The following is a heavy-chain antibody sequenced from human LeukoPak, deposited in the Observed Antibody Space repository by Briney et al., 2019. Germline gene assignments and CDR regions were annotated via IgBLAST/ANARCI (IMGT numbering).Heavy chain of an antibody. J-gene: IGHJ6*02. Sequence: ASVRVSCKASGYTFTSYDINWVRQATGQGLEWMGWMNPNSGNKGYAQKFQGRVTMTRNTSISTAYMELSSLRSEDTAVYYCARGRGYCSGGSCYEGIYYYGMDVWGQGTTVTVSS. D-gene: IGHD2-15*01. CDR1: GYTFTSYD. CDR3: ARGRGYCSGGSCYEGIYYYGMDV. V-gene: IGHV1-8*01. CDR2: MNPNSGNK.